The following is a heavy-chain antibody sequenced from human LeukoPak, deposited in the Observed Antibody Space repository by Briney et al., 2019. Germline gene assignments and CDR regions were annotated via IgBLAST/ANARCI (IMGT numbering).Heavy chain of an antibody. D-gene: IGHD6-19*01. Sequence: ASVKVSCKASGYTFTGYYMHWVRQAPGQGLEWMGWINPNSGGTNYAQKFQGRVTMTRDTSISTAYMELSRLRSDDTAVYYCALAVAGQGPADYWGQGTLVTVSS. J-gene: IGHJ4*02. CDR1: GYTFTGYY. CDR2: INPNSGGT. CDR3: ALAVAGQGPADY. V-gene: IGHV1-2*02.